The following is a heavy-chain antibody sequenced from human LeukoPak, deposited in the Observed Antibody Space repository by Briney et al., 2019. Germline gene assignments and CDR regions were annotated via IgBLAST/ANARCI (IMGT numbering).Heavy chain of an antibody. J-gene: IGHJ4*02. D-gene: IGHD5-18*01. CDR2: INHSGST. CDR1: GGSFSAYY. CDR3: ARSVDTSMAGDY. Sequence: SETLSLTCAVFGGSFSAYYWSWIRQPPGKGLEWIGEINHSGSTNYNPSLKSRVTISVDTSKNQFSLKVSSVIAADTAVYYCARSVDTSMAGDYWGQGTLLTVSS. V-gene: IGHV4-34*01.